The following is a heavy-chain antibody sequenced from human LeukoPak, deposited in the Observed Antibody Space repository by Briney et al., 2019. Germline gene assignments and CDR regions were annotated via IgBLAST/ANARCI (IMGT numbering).Heavy chain of an antibody. V-gene: IGHV3-9*01. CDR2: ISWDSSSV. D-gene: IGHD4-17*01. CDR1: EFTFDDYA. CDR3: AKDRGHYGDYGLLDY. Sequence: GGSLRLSCAVSEFTFDDYAMHWVRQAPGKGLEWVSGISWDSSSVDYADSVKGRFTISRDNSKNTLYLQMNSLRAEDTAVYYCAKDRGHYGDYGLLDYWGQGTLVTVSS. J-gene: IGHJ4*02.